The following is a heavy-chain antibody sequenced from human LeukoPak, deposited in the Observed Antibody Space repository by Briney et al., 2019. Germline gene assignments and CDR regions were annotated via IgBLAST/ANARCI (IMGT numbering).Heavy chain of an antibody. Sequence: SETLSLTCTVSGDSIDSYYWSWIRQPPGKGLEWIGYIYYRGTTSYNPFLKSRVTISVDTSKNQFSLKLSSVTAADTAMYYCARGSGLNWGQGTLVTVSS. J-gene: IGHJ4*02. CDR3: ARGSGLN. V-gene: IGHV4-59*12. CDR2: IYYRGTT. CDR1: GDSIDSYY.